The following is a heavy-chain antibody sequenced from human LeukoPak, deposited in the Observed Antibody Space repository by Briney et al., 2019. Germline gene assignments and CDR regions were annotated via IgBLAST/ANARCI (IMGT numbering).Heavy chain of an antibody. Sequence: SETLSLTCDVSGGSISSGGYSWSWIRQPPGKGLEWIGYIYYSGSTYYNPSLKSRVTISVDTSKNQFSLKLSSVTAADTAVYYCARGSMMPNWGQGTLVTVSS. CDR3: ARGSMMPN. J-gene: IGHJ4*02. D-gene: IGHD3-22*01. CDR2: IYYSGST. V-gene: IGHV4-30-2*01. CDR1: GGSISSGGYS.